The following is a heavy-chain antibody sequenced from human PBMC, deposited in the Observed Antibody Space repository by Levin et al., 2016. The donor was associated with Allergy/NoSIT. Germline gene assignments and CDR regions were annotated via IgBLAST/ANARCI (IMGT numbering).Heavy chain of an antibody. CDR1: GYTFTNYA. Sequence: ASVKVSCKASGYTFTNYAIYWVRQAPGQRLEWMGWINGDSGNTKYSQKFQGRVTITRDTSATTAYMELSSLRSEDTAVYYCTRVGLGSDYYYAMDVWGPGTTVTVSS. D-gene: IGHD3/OR15-3a*01. V-gene: IGHV1-3*01. CDR2: INGDSGNT. CDR3: TRVGLGSDYYYAMDV. J-gene: IGHJ6*02.